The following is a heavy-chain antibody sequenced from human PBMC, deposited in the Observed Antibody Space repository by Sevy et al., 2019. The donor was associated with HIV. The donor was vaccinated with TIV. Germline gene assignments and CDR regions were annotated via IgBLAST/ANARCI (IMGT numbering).Heavy chain of an antibody. CDR3: TRVEGAADWGMDV. J-gene: IGHJ6*02. D-gene: IGHD1-26*01. CDR1: GFTFTNYA. Sequence: GGSLRLSCAASGFTFTNYAMNWVRQAPGKGLEWVAFIRSKAYGGTTEYAASVKGRFTISRDESKSIAYLQMNSLKTEDTAVYYCTRVEGAADWGMDVWGQGTTVTVSS. CDR2: IRSKAYGGTT. V-gene: IGHV3-49*04.